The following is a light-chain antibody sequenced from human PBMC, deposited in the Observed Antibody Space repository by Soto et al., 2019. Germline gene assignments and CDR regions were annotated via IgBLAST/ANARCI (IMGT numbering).Light chain of an antibody. V-gene: IGLV4-60*02. CDR1: SGHSSYI. Sequence: QSVLTQSSSASTSLESSVKLTCTLSSGHSSYIIAWHQQQPGKAPRYLMKLEGSGSYNKGSGVPDRFSGSISGADRYLTISNLQFEDEADYYCETWDSNTRVFGGGTKLTVL. CDR3: ETWDSNTRV. CDR2: LEGSGSY. J-gene: IGLJ3*02.